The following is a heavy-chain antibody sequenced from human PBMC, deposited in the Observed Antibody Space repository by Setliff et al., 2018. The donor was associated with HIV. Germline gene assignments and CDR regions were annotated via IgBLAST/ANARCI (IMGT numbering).Heavy chain of an antibody. CDR1: GGSISSGSYY. Sequence: SETLSLTCTVSGGSISSGSYYWSWIRQPAGKGLEWIGHIYTSGSTNYNPSLKSRVTISVDTSKNQFSLKLRSVTAADTAVYYCARDHDYYDSSKSWGFDYWGQGTLVTVSS. CDR3: ARDHDYYDSSKSWGFDY. V-gene: IGHV4-61*09. D-gene: IGHD3-22*01. J-gene: IGHJ4*02. CDR2: IYTSGST.